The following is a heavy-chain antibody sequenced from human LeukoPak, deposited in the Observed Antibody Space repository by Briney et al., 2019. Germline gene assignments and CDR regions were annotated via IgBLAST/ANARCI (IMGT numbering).Heavy chain of an antibody. CDR3: ARGFKVVTAIRNDAFDI. Sequence: PSETLSLTCTVSVGSISSYYWSCIRQPAGKGLEWIGRIYTTGSTNYNPSLKSRVTMSVDTSNNQFSLQLSSVTAADTAVYYCARGFKVVTAIRNDAFDIWGQGTLVTVSS. CDR2: IYTTGST. CDR1: VGSISSYY. J-gene: IGHJ3*02. V-gene: IGHV4-4*07. D-gene: IGHD2-21*02.